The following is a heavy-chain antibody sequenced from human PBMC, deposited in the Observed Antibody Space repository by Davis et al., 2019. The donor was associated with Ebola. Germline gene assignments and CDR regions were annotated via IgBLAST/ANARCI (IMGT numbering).Heavy chain of an antibody. Sequence: KVSCKASGYTFTSYAMHWVRQMPGKGLEWMGIIYPGDSDTRYSPSFQGQVTISADKSISTAYLQWSSLKASDTAMYYCARLGVVAATTNWFDPWGQGTLVTVSS. CDR2: IYPGDSDT. V-gene: IGHV5-51*01. CDR3: ARLGVVAATTNWFDP. D-gene: IGHD2-15*01. CDR1: GYTFTSYA. J-gene: IGHJ5*02.